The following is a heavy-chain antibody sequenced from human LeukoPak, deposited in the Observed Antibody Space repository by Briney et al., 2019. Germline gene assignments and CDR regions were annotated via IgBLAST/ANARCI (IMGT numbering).Heavy chain of an antibody. CDR1: GFTVNNNY. CDR2: IYSGDST. Sequence: GGSLRLSCAASGFTVNNNYMSWVRQAPRKGLEWVSVIYSGDSTYYADSVKGRFTISRDNSKNTLYLQMNSLRAEDTAVYYCARVRWLVRAFDIWGQGTMVTVSS. CDR3: ARVRWLVRAFDI. D-gene: IGHD6-19*01. V-gene: IGHV3-53*01. J-gene: IGHJ3*02.